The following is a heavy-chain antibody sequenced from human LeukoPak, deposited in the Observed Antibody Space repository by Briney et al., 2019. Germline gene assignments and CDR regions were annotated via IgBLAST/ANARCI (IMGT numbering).Heavy chain of an antibody. CDR3: AKDYCSSTSCFFFDS. CDR1: GFTFSSYG. CDR2: IRYDGSNK. J-gene: IGHJ4*02. V-gene: IGHV3-30*02. Sequence: GGSLRLSCAASGFTFSSYGMHWVRQAPGKGLEWVSFIRYDGSNKYYADSVKGRFTISRDNTLYLQMNSLRAEDTAVYYCAKDYCSSTSCFFFDSWGQGTLVTVSS. D-gene: IGHD2-2*01.